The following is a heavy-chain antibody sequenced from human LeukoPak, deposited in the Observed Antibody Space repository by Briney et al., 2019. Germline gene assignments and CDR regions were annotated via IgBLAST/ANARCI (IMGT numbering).Heavy chain of an antibody. CDR1: GGSISSYY. D-gene: IGHD4/OR15-4a*01. V-gene: IGHV4-59*08. J-gene: IGHJ6*02. CDR3: ARMTIAYIMDV. CDR2: IYYSGST. Sequence: SETLSLTCTVSGGSISSYYWSWIRQPPGKGLEWIGYIYYSGSTNYNPSLKSRVTISVDTSKNQFSLKLSSVTAADTAVYYCARMTIAYIMDVWGQGTTVTVSS.